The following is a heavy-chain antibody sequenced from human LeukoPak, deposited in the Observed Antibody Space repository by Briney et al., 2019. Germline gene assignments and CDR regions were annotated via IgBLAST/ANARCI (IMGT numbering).Heavy chain of an antibody. J-gene: IGHJ4*02. Sequence: PGGSLRLSCAASGFTFSDYWMHWVRQAPGKGLVWVSRINTDGSFTRYADSVQGRFTISRDNSKNTLYLQMNSLRAEDTAVYYCAKNRYDFWSGYSTSSFDYWGQGTLVTVSS. V-gene: IGHV3-74*01. CDR1: GFTFSDYW. CDR2: INTDGSFT. D-gene: IGHD3-3*01. CDR3: AKNRYDFWSGYSTSSFDY.